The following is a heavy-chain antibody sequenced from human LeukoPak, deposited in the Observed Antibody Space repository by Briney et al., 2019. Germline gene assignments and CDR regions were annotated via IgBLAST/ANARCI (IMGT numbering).Heavy chain of an antibody. CDR3: ARDHGSGWYYYYYYMDV. CDR1: GYTFTGYY. J-gene: IGHJ6*03. CDR2: INPNSGGT. Sequence: ASVKVSCKASGYTFTGYYMHWVRQAPGQGLEWMGWINPNSGGTNYAQKFQGRVTMTRDTSISTAYMELSRLRSDGTAVYYCARDHGSGWYYYYYYMDVWGKGTTVTVSS. V-gene: IGHV1-2*02. D-gene: IGHD6-19*01.